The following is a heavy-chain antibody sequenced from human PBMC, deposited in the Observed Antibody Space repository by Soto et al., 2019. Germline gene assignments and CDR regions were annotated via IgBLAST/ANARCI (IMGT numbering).Heavy chain of an antibody. CDR3: ARVGGLSGPHGMDV. D-gene: IGHD3-16*01. V-gene: IGHV4-4*07. CDR2: IYTSGST. CDR1: GGSISSYY. Sequence: KTSETLSLTWTVSGGSISSYYWSWIRQPAGKGLEWIGRIYTSGSTNYNPSLKSRVTMSVDTSKNQFSLKLSSVTAADTAVYYCARVGGLSGPHGMDVWGQGTTVTVSS. J-gene: IGHJ6*02.